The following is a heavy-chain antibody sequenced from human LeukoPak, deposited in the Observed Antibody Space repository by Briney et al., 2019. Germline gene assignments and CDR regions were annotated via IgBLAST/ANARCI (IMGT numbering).Heavy chain of an antibody. J-gene: IGHJ4*02. CDR1: GFTFSSYA. CDR3: AKGGLTLRYFDWLLNY. D-gene: IGHD3-9*01. CDR2: ISGSGGTT. Sequence: GGSLRLSCAASGFTFSSYAMTWVRQAPGKGLEWVSAISGSGGTTFYADAVKGRFTISRDNSENTLYLQMNSLRAEVPAVYYCAKGGLTLRYFDWLLNYWGQGTLVTVSS. V-gene: IGHV3-23*01.